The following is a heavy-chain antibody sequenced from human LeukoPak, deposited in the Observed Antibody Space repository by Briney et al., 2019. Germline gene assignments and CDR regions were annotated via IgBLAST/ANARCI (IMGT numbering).Heavy chain of an antibody. D-gene: IGHD6-13*01. CDR1: GGTFSSYA. V-gene: IGHV1-69*13. CDR2: IIPIFGTA. J-gene: IGHJ4*02. CDR3: ARGDIAPAGTGYYFDY. Sequence: ASVKVSCKASGGTFSSYAISWVRQAPGQELEWMGGIIPIFGTANYAQKFQGRVTITADESTSTAYMELSSLTSDDAAVYYCARGDIAPAGTGYYFDYWGQATLVTVSS.